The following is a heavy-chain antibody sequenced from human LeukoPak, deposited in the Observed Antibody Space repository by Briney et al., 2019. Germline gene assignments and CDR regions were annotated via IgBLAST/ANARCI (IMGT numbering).Heavy chain of an antibody. V-gene: IGHV4-39*01. CDR1: GGSISSSSYY. J-gene: IGHJ5*02. CDR2: IYYSGST. CDR3: ARHGYGSQGNWFDP. Sequence: PSETLSLTCTVSGGSISSSSYYWGWIRQPPGKGLEWIGSIYYSGSTYYNPSLKSRVTISVDTSKNQFSLRLTSVTAADTAVYFCARHGYGSQGNWFDPWGQGPLVTVSS. D-gene: IGHD3-10*01.